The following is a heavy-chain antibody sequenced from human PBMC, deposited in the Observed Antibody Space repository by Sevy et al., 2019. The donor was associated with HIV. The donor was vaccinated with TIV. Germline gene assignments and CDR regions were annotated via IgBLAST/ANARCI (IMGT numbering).Heavy chain of an antibody. CDR2: ISAYNGNT. D-gene: IGHD3-22*01. CDR1: GYTFTSYG. V-gene: IGHV1-18*01. CDR3: AREGGPYYYDSSGYEYYFDY. J-gene: IGHJ4*02. Sequence: ASVKVSCKASGYTFTSYGISWVRQAPGQGLEWMGWISAYNGNTNYAQKLQGRVTMTTDTSTSTAYMELRSPRSDDTAVYYCAREGGPYYYDSSGYEYYFDYWGQGTLVTVSS.